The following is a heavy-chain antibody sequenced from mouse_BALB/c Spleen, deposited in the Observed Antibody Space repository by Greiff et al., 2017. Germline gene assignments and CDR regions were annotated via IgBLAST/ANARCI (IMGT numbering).Heavy chain of an antibody. CDR2: INPSTGYT. D-gene: IGHD2-3*01. CDR1: GYTFTSYW. J-gene: IGHJ3*01. CDR3: ASFDGYGALAY. Sequence: QVQLQQSGAELAKPGASVKMSCKASGYTFTSYWMHWVKQRPGQGLEWIGYINPSTGYTEYNQKFKDKATLTADKSSSTAYMQLSSLTSEDSAVYYCASFDGYGALAYWGQGTLVTVSA. V-gene: IGHV1-7*01.